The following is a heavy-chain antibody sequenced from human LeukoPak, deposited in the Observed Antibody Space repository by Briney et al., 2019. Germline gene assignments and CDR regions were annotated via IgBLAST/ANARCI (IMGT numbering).Heavy chain of an antibody. CDR1: GFTFSSYG. J-gene: IGHJ6*02. CDR2: IWYDGSNK. CDR3: ATAPRDSSGWYLMFGTLNYGMDV. D-gene: IGHD6-19*01. Sequence: GGSLRLSCAASGFTFSSYGMHWVRQAPGKGLEWVAVIWYDGSNKYYADSVKGRFTISRDNSKDTLYLQMNSLRAEDTAVYYCATAPRDSSGWYLMFGTLNYGMDVWGQGTTVTVSS. V-gene: IGHV3-33*01.